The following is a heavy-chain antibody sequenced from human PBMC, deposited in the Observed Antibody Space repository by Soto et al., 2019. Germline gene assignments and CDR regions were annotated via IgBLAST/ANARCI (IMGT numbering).Heavy chain of an antibody. J-gene: IGHJ4*02. CDR2: IHYSGST. CDR1: GGSIISHY. D-gene: IGHD2-15*01. V-gene: IGHV4-59*11. Sequence: QVQLQESGPGLVKPWETLSLTCSVSGGSIISHYWSWIRQPPGKGLEWIGYIHYSGSTDYNPALKSRLTISLDTSKNQFSLKRSSVTAADTAVYYCARGGWSLDYWGQGTLVTVSS. CDR3: ARGGWSLDY.